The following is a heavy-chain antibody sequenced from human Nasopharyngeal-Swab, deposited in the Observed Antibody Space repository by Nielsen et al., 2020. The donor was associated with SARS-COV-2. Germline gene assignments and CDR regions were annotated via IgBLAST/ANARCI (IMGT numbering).Heavy chain of an antibody. CDR1: GGSISRSGYF. Sequence: SETLSLTCTVSGGSISRSGYFWGWIRQPPGKGLEWIGSIYYTGSAYYNPSLKSRVTISVDSSKKQFSLNLSSVTAADTAVYYCARRSGASGSWGQGILVTVSS. D-gene: IGHD3-10*01. V-gene: IGHV4-39*01. J-gene: IGHJ5*02. CDR3: ARRSGASGS. CDR2: IYYTGSA.